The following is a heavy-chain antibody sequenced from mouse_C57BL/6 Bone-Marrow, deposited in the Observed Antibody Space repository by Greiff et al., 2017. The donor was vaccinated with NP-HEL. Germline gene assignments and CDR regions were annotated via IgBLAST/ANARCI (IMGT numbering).Heavy chain of an antibody. CDR2: ISSGGSYT. D-gene: IGHD2-12*01. CDR1: GFTFSSYG. CDR3: ASAYNYDVAWFAY. V-gene: IGHV5-6*01. J-gene: IGHJ3*01. Sequence: EVKLVESGGDLVKPGGSLKLSCAASGFTFSSYGMSWVRQTPDERLEWVATISSGGSYTYYPDSVKGRFTISRDNAKNTLYLQMSSLKYKETAMYYWASAYNYDVAWFAYWGQGTLVTVSA.